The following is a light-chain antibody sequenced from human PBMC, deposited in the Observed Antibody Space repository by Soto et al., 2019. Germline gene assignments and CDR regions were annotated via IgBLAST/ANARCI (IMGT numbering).Light chain of an antibody. CDR2: GAT. J-gene: IGKJ4*01. CDR1: QAVRSD. CDR3: QQYNKWPLT. Sequence: EIVMTQSPATLSFSPGERVTLSCRASQAVRSDFAWYQQKPGQAPRLLIYGATIRATGIPARFSGSGSGTEFTLTISSLQSEDFAVYYCQQYNKWPLTFGGGTEVEIK. V-gene: IGKV3-15*01.